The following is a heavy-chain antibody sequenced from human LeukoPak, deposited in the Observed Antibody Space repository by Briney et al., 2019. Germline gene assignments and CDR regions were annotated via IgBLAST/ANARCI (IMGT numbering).Heavy chain of an antibody. J-gene: IGHJ4*02. CDR3: ARDRGYCRGTTCYAYYFDS. CDR2: IGTTTSTV. Sequence: GGSLRLSCAASEFTLSSFGMNWVRQAPGKGLEWVSYIGTTTSTVYYADSVKGRFTISRDNAKNSLYLQMNSLRAEDTAVYYCARDRGYCRGTTCYAYYFDSWGQGTLVTVSS. V-gene: IGHV3-48*04. CDR1: EFTLSSFG. D-gene: IGHD2-2*01.